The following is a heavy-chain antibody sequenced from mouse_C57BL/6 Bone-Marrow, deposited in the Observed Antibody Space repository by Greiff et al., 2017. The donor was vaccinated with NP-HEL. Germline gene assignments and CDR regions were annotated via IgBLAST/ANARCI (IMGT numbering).Heavy chain of an antibody. J-gene: IGHJ3*01. CDR3: AREEIYDGYYPFAY. Sequence: VQLQQSGAELMKPGASVKLSCKATGYTFTGYWIEWVKQRPGHGLEWIGEILPGSGSTNYNEKFKGKATFTADTSSNTAYMQLISLTTEDSAIYYCAREEIYDGYYPFAYWGQGTLVTVSA. D-gene: IGHD2-3*01. CDR2: ILPGSGST. CDR1: GYTFTGYW. V-gene: IGHV1-9*01.